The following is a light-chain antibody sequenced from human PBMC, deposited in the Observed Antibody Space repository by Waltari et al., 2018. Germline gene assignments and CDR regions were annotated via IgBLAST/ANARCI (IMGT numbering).Light chain of an antibody. CDR3: QSYDSVNV. CDR1: SGNIASTY. Sequence: NFILPQPPSVSESPGKTVTISCTGGSGNIASTYVKWYQQRPGSAPIIIVFEDNQRPSVVPDRFSGSIDSSSNSASLAIYGLKTEDEADYYCQSYDSVNVFGTGTKVTVL. V-gene: IGLV6-57*02. J-gene: IGLJ1*01. CDR2: EDN.